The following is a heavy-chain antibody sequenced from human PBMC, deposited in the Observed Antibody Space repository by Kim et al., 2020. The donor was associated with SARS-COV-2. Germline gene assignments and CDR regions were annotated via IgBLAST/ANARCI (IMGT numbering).Heavy chain of an antibody. V-gene: IGHV1-46*01. J-gene: IGHJ6*02. Sequence: AQKFQGRVTMPRDTSTGTVYMELSSLRSEDTAVYYCARGGGNGFDYGMDVWGQGTTVTVSS. D-gene: IGHD2-15*01. CDR3: ARGGGNGFDYGMDV.